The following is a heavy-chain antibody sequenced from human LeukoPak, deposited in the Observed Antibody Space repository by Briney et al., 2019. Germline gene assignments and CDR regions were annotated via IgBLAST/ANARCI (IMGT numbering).Heavy chain of an antibody. CDR3: TTYNSRDAFDI. V-gene: IGHV3-15*01. D-gene: IGHD2/OR15-2a*01. CDR1: GFTVRDSW. J-gene: IGHJ3*02. Sequence: GGSLRLPCAASGFTVRDSWMSWVRQAPGKGLEWVGRIKAKGDGGTTEHAAPVKGRFTISRDDSKNMLNLQMNSLKTEDTAVYYCTTYNSRDAFDIWGQGTMVTVSS. CDR2: IKAKGDGGTT.